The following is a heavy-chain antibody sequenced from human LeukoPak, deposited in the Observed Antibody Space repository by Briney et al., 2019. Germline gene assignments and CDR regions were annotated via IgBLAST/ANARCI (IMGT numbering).Heavy chain of an antibody. D-gene: IGHD3-22*01. V-gene: IGHV3-23*01. J-gene: IGHJ4*02. Sequence: GGSLRLSCVVSGFTVSNNYMSWVRQAPRKGLEWVSAISESGGYTKYADPVKGRFTISRDNSKNTLYLQMNSLKAEDTAAYYCATEDSSDYYSFDYWGQGTLVTVSS. CDR3: ATEDSSDYYSFDY. CDR1: GFTVSNNY. CDR2: ISESGGYT.